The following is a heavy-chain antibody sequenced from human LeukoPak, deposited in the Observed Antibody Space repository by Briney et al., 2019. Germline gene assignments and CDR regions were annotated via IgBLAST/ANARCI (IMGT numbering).Heavy chain of an antibody. V-gene: IGHV3-74*01. CDR3: ARDKHDY. Sequence: GGSLRLSCAASGFTFSRYGMHWVRQVPGKGLVWVSRINSDGSTTTYADSVKGRFTITRDNAKNTLYLQMNSLRAEDTAVYYCARDKHDYWGQGTLVTVSS. CDR1: GFTFSRYG. CDR2: INSDGSTT. J-gene: IGHJ4*02.